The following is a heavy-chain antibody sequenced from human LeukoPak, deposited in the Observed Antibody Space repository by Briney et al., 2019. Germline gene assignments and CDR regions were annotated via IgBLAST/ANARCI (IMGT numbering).Heavy chain of an antibody. CDR1: GGSISSSSYY. CDR2: IYYSGST. Sequence: SETLSLTCTVSGGSISSSSYYWGWIRQPPGKGLEWIGSIYYSGSTYYNPSLMSRVTISVDTSKNQFSLKLTSVTAADTAVYYCATTVTYDSSGYYSPHFDYRGQGTLVTVSS. V-gene: IGHV4-39*01. D-gene: IGHD3-22*01. CDR3: ATTVTYDSSGYYSPHFDY. J-gene: IGHJ4*02.